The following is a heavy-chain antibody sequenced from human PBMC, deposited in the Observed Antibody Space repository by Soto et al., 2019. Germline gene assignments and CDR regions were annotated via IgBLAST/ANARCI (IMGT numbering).Heavy chain of an antibody. D-gene: IGHD1-20*01. CDR2: ISVSDAFI. Sequence: GGSLRLSCAASGFNVGAFAVNWVRHAPGKGLEWVSGISVSDAFIYYADSVRGRFSISRDASENILYLQMNSLRVDDTALYYCTRETVAGITGLDYWGPGTLVTVPS. J-gene: IGHJ4*02. V-gene: IGHV3-23*01. CDR3: TRETVAGITGLDY. CDR1: GFNVGAFA.